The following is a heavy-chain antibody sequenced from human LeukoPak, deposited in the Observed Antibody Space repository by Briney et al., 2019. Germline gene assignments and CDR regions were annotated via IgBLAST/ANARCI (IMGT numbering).Heavy chain of an antibody. D-gene: IGHD3-3*01. V-gene: IGHV1-46*01. Sequence: GASVKVSCKASGYTFTSYYMHWVRQAPGQGLEWMGIINPSGGSTSYAQKFQGRVTMTRDTSTSTVYMELSSLRSEDTAVYYCARSQLENYDFWSGCGAFDYWGQGTLVTVSS. J-gene: IGHJ4*02. CDR2: INPSGGST. CDR1: GYTFTSYY. CDR3: ARSQLENYDFWSGCGAFDY.